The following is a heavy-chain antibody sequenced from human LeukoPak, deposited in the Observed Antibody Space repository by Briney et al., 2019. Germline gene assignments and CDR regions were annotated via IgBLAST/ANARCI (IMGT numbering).Heavy chain of an antibody. CDR2: ISLSGSS. CDR1: GGSISSGGYS. Sequence: SETLSLTCTVSGGSISSGGYSWSWIRQPPRKGLEWIGYISLSGSSYYNPSLKSRITISIDPSNNQFSLRLTSVTAADTAMYYCAREGIGGNVWGQGTMVTVSS. J-gene: IGHJ3*01. CDR3: AREGIGGNV. V-gene: IGHV4-30-2*01. D-gene: IGHD1-26*01.